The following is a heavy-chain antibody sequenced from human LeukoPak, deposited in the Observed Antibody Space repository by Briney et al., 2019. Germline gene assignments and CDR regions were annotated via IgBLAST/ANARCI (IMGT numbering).Heavy chain of an antibody. CDR2: IIPIFGTA. D-gene: IGHD6-13*01. V-gene: IGHV1-69*05. Sequence: GASVKVSSKASGGTFSSYAISWVRQAPGQGLEWMGRIIPIFGTANYAQKFQGRVTITTDESTSTAYMELSSLRSEDTAVYYCARGRIAAAGPYDYWGQGTLVTVSS. CDR1: GGTFSSYA. CDR3: ARGRIAAAGPYDY. J-gene: IGHJ4*02.